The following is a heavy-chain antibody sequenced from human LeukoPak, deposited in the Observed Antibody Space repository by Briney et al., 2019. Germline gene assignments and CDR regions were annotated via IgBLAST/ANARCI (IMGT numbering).Heavy chain of an antibody. Sequence: SETLSLTCTVSGGSISSYYWSWIRQPPGKGLEWIGYIYYNGSTNYNPSLKSRVTISVDTSKNQFSLKLSSVTAADTAVYYCAKFEGGTMEDYWGQGTLVTVSS. D-gene: IGHD1-1*01. CDR3: AKFEGGTMEDY. CDR2: IYYNGST. J-gene: IGHJ4*02. CDR1: GGSISSYY. V-gene: IGHV4-59*01.